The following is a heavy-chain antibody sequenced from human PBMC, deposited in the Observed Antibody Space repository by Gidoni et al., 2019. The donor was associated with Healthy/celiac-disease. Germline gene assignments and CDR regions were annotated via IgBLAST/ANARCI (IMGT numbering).Heavy chain of an antibody. J-gene: IGHJ4*02. CDR2: ISCSGGST. D-gene: IGHD2-2*01. Sequence: EVQLLESGGGLVQPGGSLRLSCAAPGFPVRSYGMSWVRQGPGKGLEWVSAISCSGGSTYYADPVKGRFTISRDNSKNKLYLQMNSLRAEDTSVYYCAKSVVTADNYWGQGTLVTVSS. V-gene: IGHV3-23*01. CDR1: GFPVRSYG. CDR3: AKSVVTADNY.